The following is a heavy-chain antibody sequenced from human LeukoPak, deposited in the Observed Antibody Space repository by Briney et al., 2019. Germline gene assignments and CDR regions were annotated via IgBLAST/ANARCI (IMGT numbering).Heavy chain of an antibody. D-gene: IGHD6-13*01. Sequence: GGSLRLSCAASGFTFSSYWMNWVRQSPGKGLEWVANIKQDGSETYYVDSMKGRFTISRDYAKNSLYLQMNSLRAADTAVYYCARDKEQGFDYWGQGTLVTVSS. J-gene: IGHJ4*02. CDR3: ARDKEQGFDY. CDR2: IKQDGSET. CDR1: GFTFSSYW. V-gene: IGHV3-7*01.